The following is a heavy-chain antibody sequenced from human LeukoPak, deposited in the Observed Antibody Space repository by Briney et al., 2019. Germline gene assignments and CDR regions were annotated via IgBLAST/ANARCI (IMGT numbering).Heavy chain of an antibody. Sequence: ASVKVSCKASGYTFTSYDINWVRQATGQGLEWMGWMNPNSGNTGYAQKFQGRVTMTRDTSISTAYVELSRLRSDDTAVYYCAREGNWNYEDYYYYMDVWGKGTTVTVSS. V-gene: IGHV1-8*02. CDR3: AREGNWNYEDYYYYMDV. CDR1: GYTFTSYD. D-gene: IGHD1-7*01. CDR2: MNPNSGNT. J-gene: IGHJ6*03.